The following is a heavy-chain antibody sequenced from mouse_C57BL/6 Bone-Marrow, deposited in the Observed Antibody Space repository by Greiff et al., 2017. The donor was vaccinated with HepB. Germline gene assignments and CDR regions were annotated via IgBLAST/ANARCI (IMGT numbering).Heavy chain of an antibody. CDR2: IRSKSNNYAT. J-gene: IGHJ4*01. CDR1: GFSFNTYA. CDR3: VRRSGTGAMDY. V-gene: IGHV10-1*01. Sequence: EVQLVESGGGLVQPKGSLKLSCAASGFSFNTYAMNWVRQAPGKGLEWVARIRSKSNNYATYYADSVKDRFTISRDDSESMLYLQMNNLKTEDTAMYYCVRRSGTGAMDYWGQGTSVTVSS. D-gene: IGHD4-1*01.